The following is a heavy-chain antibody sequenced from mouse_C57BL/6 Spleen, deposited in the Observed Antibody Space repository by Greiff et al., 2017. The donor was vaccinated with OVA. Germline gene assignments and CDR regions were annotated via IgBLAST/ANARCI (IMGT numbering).Heavy chain of an antibody. CDR2: INPSTGGT. V-gene: IGHV1-42*01. CDR3: ARTKDEDYAMDY. J-gene: IGHJ4*01. CDR1: GYSFTGYY. Sequence: VQLQQSGPELVKPGASVKISCKASGYSFTGYYMNWVKQSPEKSLEWIGEINPSTGGTTYNQKFKAKATLTVDKSSSTAYMQLKSLTSEDSAVYYCARTKDEDYAMDYWGQGTSVTVSS.